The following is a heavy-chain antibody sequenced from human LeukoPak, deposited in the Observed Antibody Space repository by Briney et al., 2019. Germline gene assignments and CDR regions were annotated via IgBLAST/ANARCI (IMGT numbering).Heavy chain of an antibody. Sequence: GGSLRLSCAASGFTFSSYGMSWVRQAPGMGLEWVSAISGSGGSTSYADSVKGRFTISRDNSKNTLYLQMNSLRAEDTAVYYCAKPPYGSGSIYYYYMDVWGKGTTVTVSS. CDR1: GFTFSSYG. V-gene: IGHV3-23*01. CDR2: ISGSGGST. CDR3: AKPPYGSGSIYYYYMDV. D-gene: IGHD3-10*01. J-gene: IGHJ6*03.